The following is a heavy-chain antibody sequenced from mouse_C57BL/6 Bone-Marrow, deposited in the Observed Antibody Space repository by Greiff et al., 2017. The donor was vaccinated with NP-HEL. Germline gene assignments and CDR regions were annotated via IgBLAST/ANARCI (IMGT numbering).Heavy chain of an antibody. V-gene: IGHV1-82*01. J-gene: IGHJ1*03. Sequence: QVQLQQSGPELVKPGASVKISCKASGYAFSSSWMNWVKQRPGKGLEWIGRIYPGDGDTNYNGKFKGKATLTADKSYSTAYMQLSSLTSEDSAVYFCARPYCSSYGWYFDVWGTGTTVTVSS. D-gene: IGHD1-1*01. CDR2: IYPGDGDT. CDR3: ARPYCSSYGWYFDV. CDR1: GYAFSSSW.